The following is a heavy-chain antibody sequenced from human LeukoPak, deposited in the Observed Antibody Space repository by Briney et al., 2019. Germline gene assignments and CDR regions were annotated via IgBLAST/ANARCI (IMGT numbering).Heavy chain of an antibody. CDR1: GYSISSGYY. D-gene: IGHD1-26*01. CDR2: FYHSGSI. Sequence: SETLSLTCTVSGYSISSGYYWGWIRQPPGKGLEWIGSFYHSGSIYYNPSLKSRVTISVDTSKNQFSLKLSSVTAADTAVYYCATRVGATTYDAFDIWGQGTMVTVSS. CDR3: ATRVGATTYDAFDI. J-gene: IGHJ3*02. V-gene: IGHV4-38-2*02.